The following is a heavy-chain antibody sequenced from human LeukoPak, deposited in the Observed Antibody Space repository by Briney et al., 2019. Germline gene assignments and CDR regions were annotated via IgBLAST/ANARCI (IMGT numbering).Heavy chain of an antibody. D-gene: IGHD3-10*01. Sequence: GASVKVSCKASGYTFNRYGMNWVRQAPGQGLEWMGWINTNTGNPTYAQGFTGRFVFSLDTSVSTAYLQINSLKAEDTAVYYCAYYGSDSYSNEYTWFDPWGQGTLVTVSS. V-gene: IGHV7-4-1*02. CDR3: AYYGSDSYSNEYTWFDP. CDR1: GYTFNRYG. J-gene: IGHJ5*02. CDR2: INTNTGNP.